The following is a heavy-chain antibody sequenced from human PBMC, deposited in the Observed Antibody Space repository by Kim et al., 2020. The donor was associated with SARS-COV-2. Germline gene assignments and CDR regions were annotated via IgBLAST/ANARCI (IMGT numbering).Heavy chain of an antibody. Sequence: ASVKVSCKASGYTFTTYGISWVRQAPGQGLEWMGWISGKNGNTNFVQKFQGRVTMSTHTSTSTAYMELRSLRSDDTAVYYCARDAAAPSGSEPFDIWGQGTMVTVSS. V-gene: IGHV1-18*01. D-gene: IGHD3-10*01. CDR2: ISGKNGNT. CDR1: GYTFTTYG. J-gene: IGHJ3*02. CDR3: ARDAAAPSGSEPFDI.